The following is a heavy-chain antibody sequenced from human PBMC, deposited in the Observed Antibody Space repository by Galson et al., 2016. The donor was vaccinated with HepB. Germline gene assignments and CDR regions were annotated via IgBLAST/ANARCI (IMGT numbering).Heavy chain of an antibody. CDR2: MDPKSGNR. CDR3: ARIGRRIAVGGNFDIDV. CDR1: GYTFTTHD. J-gene: IGHJ6*02. Sequence: SVKVSCKASGYTFTTHDINWVRQATGQGLEWMGWMDPKSGNRYCAQKFKGRVTMTRNTPIRTAYMQLSSLRSEDTAVYYCARIGRRIAVGGNFDIDVWGQGTTVTVSS. D-gene: IGHD6-19*01. V-gene: IGHV1-8*01.